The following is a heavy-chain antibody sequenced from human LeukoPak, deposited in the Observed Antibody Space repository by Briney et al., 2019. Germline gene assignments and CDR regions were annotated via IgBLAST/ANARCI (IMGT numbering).Heavy chain of an antibody. D-gene: IGHD6-6*01. CDR2: IIPIFGTA. CDR1: GGIFSSYA. Sequence: GSSVKVSCKASGGIFSSYAINWVRQAPGQGLEWMGGIIPIFGTANYAQKFQGRVTITTDESTSTAYIKLSSLRSEDTAVYYCARAPIMAARPLAFFDYWGQGTLVTVSS. V-gene: IGHV1-69*05. CDR3: ARAPIMAARPLAFFDY. J-gene: IGHJ4*02.